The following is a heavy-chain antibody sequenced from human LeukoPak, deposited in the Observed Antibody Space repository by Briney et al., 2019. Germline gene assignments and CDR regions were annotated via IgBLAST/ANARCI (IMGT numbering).Heavy chain of an antibody. D-gene: IGHD3-22*01. CDR3: ARDGERAYYYDSSGYYPADYFDY. Sequence: SVKVSCKASGGTFSSYAISWVRQAPGQGLEWMGRIIPIFGIANYAQKFQGRVTITADKSTSTAYMELSSLRSEDTAVYYCARDGERAYYYDSSGYYPADYFDYWGQGTLVTVSS. J-gene: IGHJ4*02. CDR2: IIPIFGIA. V-gene: IGHV1-69*04. CDR1: GGTFSSYA.